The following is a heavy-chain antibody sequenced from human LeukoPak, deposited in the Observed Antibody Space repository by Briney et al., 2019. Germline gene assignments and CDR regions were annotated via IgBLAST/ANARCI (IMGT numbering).Heavy chain of an antibody. CDR1: GYSISSGYY. Sequence: PSETLSLTCAVSGYSISSGYYWGWIRQPPGKGLEWIGSIYHSGSTYYNPSLKSRVTISVDTSKNQFSLKLSSVTAADTAVYYYARHVRDYYDSSGYYVWGAFDIWGQGTMVTVSS. D-gene: IGHD3-22*01. CDR2: IYHSGST. J-gene: IGHJ3*02. CDR3: ARHVRDYYDSSGYYVWGAFDI. V-gene: IGHV4-38-2*01.